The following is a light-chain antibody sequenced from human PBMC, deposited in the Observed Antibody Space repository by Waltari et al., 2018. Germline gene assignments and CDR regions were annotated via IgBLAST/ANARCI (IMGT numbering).Light chain of an antibody. CDR2: DDI. CDR3: QVWDIDSDPSVV. Sequence: SYVLTQPPSVSVAPGRTARTTCGGNNIGTKTAHWYQQKPGQAPVMVVYDDIDRPSGIPERFSGSNSGNTATLIINRVEAGDEADYYCQVWDIDSDPSVVFGGGTKLTIL. J-gene: IGLJ2*01. CDR1: NIGTKT. V-gene: IGLV3-21*03.